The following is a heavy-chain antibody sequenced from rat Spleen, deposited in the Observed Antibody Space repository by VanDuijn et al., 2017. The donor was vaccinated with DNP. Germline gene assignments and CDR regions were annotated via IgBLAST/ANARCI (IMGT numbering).Heavy chain of an antibody. Sequence: EVQLVESGGGLVQPGRSLKLSCAASGFTFSDYYMAWVRQAPTRGLEWVAYIGSDGYAPYYGVSVKGRFTISRDNAKSTLYLQMNSLRSEDMATYYCVRHGYNFDAVDAWGQGTSVTVSS. CDR3: VRHGYNFDAVDA. V-gene: IGHV5-22*01. J-gene: IGHJ4*01. D-gene: IGHD1-5*01. CDR2: IGSDGYAP. CDR1: GFTFSDYY.